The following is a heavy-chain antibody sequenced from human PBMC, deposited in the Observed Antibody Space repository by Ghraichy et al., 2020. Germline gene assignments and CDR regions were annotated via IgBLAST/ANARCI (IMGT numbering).Heavy chain of an antibody. CDR3: ARDLADYYGSGKSGGMDV. J-gene: IGHJ6*02. V-gene: IGHV3-48*02. CDR2: ISSSSSTI. Sequence: GGSLRLSCAASGFTFSSYSMNWVRQAPGKGLEWVSYISSSSSTIYYADSVKGRFTISRDNAKNSLYLQMNSLRDEDTAVYYCARDLADYYGSGKSGGMDVWGQGTTVTVSS. CDR1: GFTFSSYS. D-gene: IGHD3-10*01.